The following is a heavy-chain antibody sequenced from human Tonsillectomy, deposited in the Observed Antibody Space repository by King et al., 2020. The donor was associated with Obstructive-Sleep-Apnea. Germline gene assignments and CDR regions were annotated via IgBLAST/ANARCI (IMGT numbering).Heavy chain of an antibody. CDR3: ARQQRNAAGTDYPDAGLDI. CDR1: GFSFSRHW. D-gene: IGHD3-10*01. V-gene: IGHV5-51*01. Sequence: MQLVQSGAEAKKPGESLRISCRGSGFSFSRHWIAWVRQMPGKGLDWMGIIYPGDSDTRYSPTFRGQVVFSVDRSTSTTYLQWNTLRASDTAIFYCARQQRNAAGTDYPDAGLDIWGQGTKVTVSS. J-gene: IGHJ3*02. CDR2: IYPGDSDT.